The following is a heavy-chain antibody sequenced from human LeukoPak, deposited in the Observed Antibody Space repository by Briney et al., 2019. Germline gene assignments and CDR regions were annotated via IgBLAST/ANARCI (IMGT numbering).Heavy chain of an antibody. CDR3: AKDRSGWDKTFDY. J-gene: IGHJ4*02. D-gene: IGHD6-19*01. CDR2: ISWNSGSI. CDR1: GFTFDDYA. V-gene: IGHV3-9*01. Sequence: TGGSLRLSCAASGFTFDDYAMHWVRQAPGKGLEWVSGISWNSGSIAYADSVKGRFTISRDNAKNSLYLKMNSLRAEDTALYYCAKDRSGWDKTFDYWGQGTLVTVSS.